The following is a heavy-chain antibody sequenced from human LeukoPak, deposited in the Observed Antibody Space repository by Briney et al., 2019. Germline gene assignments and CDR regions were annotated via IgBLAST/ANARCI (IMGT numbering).Heavy chain of an antibody. CDR3: ARASSGWYFLDY. CDR1: GYTFTGYY. D-gene: IGHD6-19*01. Sequence: GASVKVSCKASGYTFTGYYMHWVRQAPGQGLEWVGRINPNSGGTNYAQKFQGRVTMTRDTSISTAYMELSRLRSDDTAVYYCARASSGWYFLDYWGQGTLVTVSS. V-gene: IGHV1-2*06. CDR2: INPNSGGT. J-gene: IGHJ4*02.